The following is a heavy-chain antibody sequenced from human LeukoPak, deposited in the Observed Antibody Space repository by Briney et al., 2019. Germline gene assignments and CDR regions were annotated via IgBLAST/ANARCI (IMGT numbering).Heavy chain of an antibody. V-gene: IGHV3-21*01. CDR2: ISSSSSYI. Sequence: AGGSLRLSCAASGFTFSSYSTNWVRQAPGKGLEWVSSISSSSSYIYYADSVKGRFTISRDNAKNSLYLQMNSLRAEDTAVYYCARDPEYYDSSGYGDYWGQGTLATVSS. J-gene: IGHJ4*02. D-gene: IGHD3-22*01. CDR1: GFTFSSYS. CDR3: ARDPEYYDSSGYGDY.